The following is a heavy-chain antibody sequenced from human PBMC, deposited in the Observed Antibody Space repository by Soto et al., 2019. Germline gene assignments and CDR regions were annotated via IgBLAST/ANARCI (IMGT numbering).Heavy chain of an antibody. CDR1: GGSISSSNW. CDR3: ARDEGPTYSDFWSGSRRGFDI. Sequence: QVQLQESGPGLVKPSGTLSLTCAVSGGSISSSNWWSWVRQPPGKGLEWIGEIYHSGSTNYNPSLMSRVTIAVDKSKNQFSLRLSSVTAADTAVYYCARDEGPTYSDFWSGSRRGFDIWGQGTMVTVSS. CDR2: IYHSGST. D-gene: IGHD3-3*01. J-gene: IGHJ3*02. V-gene: IGHV4-4*02.